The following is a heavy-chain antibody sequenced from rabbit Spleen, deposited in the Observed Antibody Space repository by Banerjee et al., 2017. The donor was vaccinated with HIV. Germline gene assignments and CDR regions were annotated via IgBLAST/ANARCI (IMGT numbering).Heavy chain of an antibody. V-gene: IGHV1S45*01. Sequence: QAQLMESGGGLVKPEGSLKLSCQASGFSFISDALCWDRQAPGKRLEWIGCSYAGSGSAEYVSWAKCRFTISKSSSTTVTLQMTSLTAADTSTYFCASHYDFSIWGFSLWGQGTLVTVS. CDR3: ASHYDFSIWGFSL. D-gene: IGHD4-2*01. J-gene: IGHJ4*01. CDR1: GFSFISDAL. CDR2: SYAGSGSA.